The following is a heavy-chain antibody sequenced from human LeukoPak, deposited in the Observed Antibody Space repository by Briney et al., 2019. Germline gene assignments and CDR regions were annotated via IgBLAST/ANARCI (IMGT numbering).Heavy chain of an antibody. CDR1: GGTFSSYA. V-gene: IGHV1-69*01. J-gene: IGHJ4*02. D-gene: IGHD5-18*01. Sequence: SVKVSCKASGGTFSSYAISWARQAPGQGLEWMGGIIPIFGTANYAQKFQGRVTITADESTSTAYMELSSLRSEDTAVYYCARDRGWAGYTYGFYYWGQGTLVTVSS. CDR3: ARDRGWAGYTYGFYY. CDR2: IIPIFGTA.